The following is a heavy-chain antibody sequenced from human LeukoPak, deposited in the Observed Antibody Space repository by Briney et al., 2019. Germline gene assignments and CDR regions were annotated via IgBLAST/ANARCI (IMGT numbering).Heavy chain of an antibody. D-gene: IGHD3-22*01. J-gene: IGHJ6*02. CDR3: ASPFSYYNDGSGYHPYGMDV. V-gene: IGHV3-21*01. CDR2: ISATSKYI. CDR1: GFSFSIYS. Sequence: GGSLRLSCIVSGFSFSIYSMNWVRQAPGKGLEWVSSISATSKYIYYADSVKGRFTISRDNAKNSLYLQMDSLRAEDTAVYYCASPFSYYNDGSGYHPYGMDVWGQGTTVTVSS.